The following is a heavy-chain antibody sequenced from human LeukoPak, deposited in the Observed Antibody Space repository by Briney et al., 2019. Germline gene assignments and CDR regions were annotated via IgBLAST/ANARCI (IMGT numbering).Heavy chain of an antibody. CDR2: ISSSGAGT. CDR1: GFTFSTYG. J-gene: IGHJ4*02. D-gene: IGHD3-10*01. Sequence: GGTLRPSCTASGFTFSTYGMSWVRQAPGKGLEWVSAISSSGAGTYYADSVKGRFTISRDNSKNTLYLQMNSLRVEDTAVYYCAKDHGGYGSFDYWGQGTLVTVSS. CDR3: AKDHGGYGSFDY. V-gene: IGHV3-23*01.